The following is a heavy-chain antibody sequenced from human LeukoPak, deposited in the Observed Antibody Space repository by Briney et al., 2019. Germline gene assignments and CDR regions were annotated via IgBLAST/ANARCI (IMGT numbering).Heavy chain of an antibody. J-gene: IGHJ2*01. Sequence: PGRSLTLSCAASEFTFTTYGMHWVRQAPGKGLVWVSRINSDGSSTRYADSVKGRFTISRDNAKNTLYLQMNSLRAEDTAVYYCASGPYWYFDLWGRGTLVTVSS. V-gene: IGHV3-74*01. CDR1: EFTFTTYG. CDR3: ASGPYWYFDL. CDR2: INSDGSST.